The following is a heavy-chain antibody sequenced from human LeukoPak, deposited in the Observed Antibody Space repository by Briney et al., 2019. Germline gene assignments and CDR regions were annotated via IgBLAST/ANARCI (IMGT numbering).Heavy chain of an antibody. CDR3: AKDRRAEYSSSSGLDY. CDR1: GFTFSSYG. J-gene: IGHJ4*02. CDR2: IRYDGSNK. Sequence: GGSLRLSCAASGFTFSSYGMHWVRQAPGKGLEWVAFIRYDGSNKYYADSVKGRFTISRDNSKNTLYLQMNSLRAEDTAVYYCAKDRRAEYSSSSGLDYWGQGTLVTVSS. D-gene: IGHD6-6*01. V-gene: IGHV3-30*02.